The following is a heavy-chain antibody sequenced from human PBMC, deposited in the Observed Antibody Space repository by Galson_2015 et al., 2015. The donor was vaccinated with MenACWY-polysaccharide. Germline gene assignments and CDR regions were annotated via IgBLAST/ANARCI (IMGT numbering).Heavy chain of an antibody. Sequence: SVKVCCKASGYTFNNYAINWVRQAPGQGLEWMGWINTYNGNTNYAQKVHGRVTVTADSNTAYMELQSLRSDDTAVYYCARDAGGTEDYWGQGTLVTVSS. CDR2: INTYNGNT. J-gene: IGHJ4*02. CDR1: GYTFNNYA. V-gene: IGHV1-18*04. CDR3: ARDAGGTEDY. D-gene: IGHD2-15*01.